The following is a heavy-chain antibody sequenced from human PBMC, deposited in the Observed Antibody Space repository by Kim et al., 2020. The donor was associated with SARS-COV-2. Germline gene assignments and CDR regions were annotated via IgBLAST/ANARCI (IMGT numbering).Heavy chain of an antibody. V-gene: IGHV4-39*01. J-gene: IGHJ5*02. Sequence: SETLSLTCTVSGGSISSSSYYWGWIRQPPGKGLEWIGSIYYSGSTYYNPSLKSRVTISADTSKNQFSLKLSSVTAADTAVYYCARHLGGREDIVVVTAWFDPWGQGNLVTVSS. CDR3: ARHLGGREDIVVVTAWFDP. CDR1: GGSISSSSYY. CDR2: IYYSGST. D-gene: IGHD2-21*02.